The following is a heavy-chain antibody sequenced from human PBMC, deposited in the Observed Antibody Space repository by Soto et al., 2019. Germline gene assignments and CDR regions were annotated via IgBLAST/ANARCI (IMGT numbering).Heavy chain of an antibody. CDR3: THHGYYSYGMDV. CDR1: GFSLSTSGVG. V-gene: IGHV2-5*02. CDR2: IFWDDDK. J-gene: IGHJ6*02. Sequence: QITLKESGPTLVKPTQPLTLTCTFSGFSLSTSGVGVGWIRQPPGKALEWLALIFWDDDKRYSPSLKSRLTITKDTSKNQVVLTMTNMDPVDAATYYCTHHGYYSYGMDVWGQGTTVTVSS.